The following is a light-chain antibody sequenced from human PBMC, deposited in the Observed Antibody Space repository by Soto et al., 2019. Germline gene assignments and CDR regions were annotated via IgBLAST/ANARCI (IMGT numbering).Light chain of an antibody. CDR2: DVS. CDR1: SSDLGYYNY. CDR3: SSYTSSSTEV. V-gene: IGLV2-14*01. Sequence: QSALTQPASVSGSPGQSIAISCTGTSSDLGYYNYVSWYQQRPGKAPKLIIYDVSSRPSGVSSRFSGSKSGNTASLTISGRQSEDEADYYCSSYTSSSTEVFGTGTKVTVL. J-gene: IGLJ1*01.